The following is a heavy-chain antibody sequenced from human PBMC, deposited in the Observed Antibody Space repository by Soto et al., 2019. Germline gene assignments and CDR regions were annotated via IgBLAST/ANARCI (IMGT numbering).Heavy chain of an antibody. D-gene: IGHD3-3*01. CDR1: GFTFSSYA. CDR3: AKGSFYEIWSAFPETYYYYYMDV. J-gene: IGHJ6*03. CDR2: LSGSGGNT. V-gene: IGHV3-23*01. Sequence: GGSLRLSCAASGFTFSSYAMTWVRQAPGQGLEWVSALSGSGGNTYYADSVKGRFTISRDNSKNTLYLQMNSLRAADTAVYYCAKGSFYEIWSAFPETYYYYYMDVWGKGTTVTVSS.